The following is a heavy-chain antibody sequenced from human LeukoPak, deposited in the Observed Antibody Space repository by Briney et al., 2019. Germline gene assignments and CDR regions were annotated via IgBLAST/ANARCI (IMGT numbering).Heavy chain of an antibody. CDR3: AKTTTGCSSGRYPGWPVDC. CDR2: ISGSGGGT. D-gene: IGHD6-19*01. CDR1: GFTFNSYA. Sequence: GGSLRLSCGASGFTFNSYAVSWVRPAPGKGLEWVSAISGSGGGTYYADSAKGRFTISRDNSTNTVYLQMNSLSTEDAAVYYCAKTTTGCSSGRYPGWPVDCWGQGTLVTVSS. V-gene: IGHV3-23*01. J-gene: IGHJ4*02.